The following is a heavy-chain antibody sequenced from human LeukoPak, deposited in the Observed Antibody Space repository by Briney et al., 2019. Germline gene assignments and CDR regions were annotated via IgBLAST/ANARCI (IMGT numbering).Heavy chain of an antibody. CDR1: GYTFTDFY. D-gene: IGHD3-22*01. J-gene: IGHJ6*02. CDR3: AREHDRYAMDV. V-gene: IGHV1-2*02. CDR2: INLHRGAT. Sequence: ASVTVSFKASGYTFTDFYIHWVRQAPGQGGEWMGWINLHRGATDYAQKFRGRVTMTRDTSISLVYMELSRLRSDDTAVYYCAREHDRYAMDVWGQGTTVTVSS.